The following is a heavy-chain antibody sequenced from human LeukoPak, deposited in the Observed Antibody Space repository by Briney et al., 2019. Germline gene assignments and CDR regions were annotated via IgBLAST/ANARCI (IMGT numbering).Heavy chain of an antibody. CDR2: IYHSGST. Sequence: PSETLSLTCAVSGYSISSGYYWGWIRQPPGKGLEWIGSIYHSGSTNYNPSLKSRVTISVDTSKNQFSLKLSSVTAADTAVYYCARGRRSSTSNTTNWFDPWGQGTLVTVSS. D-gene: IGHD2-2*01. CDR3: ARGRRSSTSNTTNWFDP. CDR1: GYSISSGYY. V-gene: IGHV4-38-2*01. J-gene: IGHJ5*02.